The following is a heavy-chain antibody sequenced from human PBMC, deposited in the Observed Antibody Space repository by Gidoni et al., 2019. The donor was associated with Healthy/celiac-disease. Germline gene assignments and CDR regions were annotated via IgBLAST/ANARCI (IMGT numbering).Heavy chain of an antibody. CDR3: AKERDSSSWYLSRPYFDY. CDR1: GFTFRSYG. V-gene: IGHV3-30*18. CDR2: ISYDGSNK. D-gene: IGHD6-13*01. Sequence: QVQLVESGGGVVQPGRSLRLPCAASGFTFRSYGMHWVRQAPGKGLEWVAVISYDGSNKYYADSVKGRFTISRDKSKNTLYLQMNSLRAEDTAVYYCAKERDSSSWYLSRPYFDYWGQGTLVTVSS. J-gene: IGHJ4*02.